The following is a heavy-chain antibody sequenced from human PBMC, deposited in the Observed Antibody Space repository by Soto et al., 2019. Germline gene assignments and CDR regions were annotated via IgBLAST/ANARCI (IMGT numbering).Heavy chain of an antibody. D-gene: IGHD1-26*01. J-gene: IGHJ5*02. CDR1: GGTFSSYA. V-gene: IGHV1-69*06. Sequence: QVQLVQSGAEVKKPGSSVKVSCKASGGTFSSYAISWVRQAPGQGLEWMGGIIPIFGTANYAQKFQGRVTITAEKSTSTAYLELSSLRSEDTAVYYCAVSGSYLGGWFDPWGQGTLVTVSS. CDR3: AVSGSYLGGWFDP. CDR2: IIPIFGTA.